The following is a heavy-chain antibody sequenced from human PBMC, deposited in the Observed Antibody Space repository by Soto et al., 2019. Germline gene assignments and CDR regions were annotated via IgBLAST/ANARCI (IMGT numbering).Heavy chain of an antibody. V-gene: IGHV3-23*01. J-gene: IGHJ5*01. Sequence: GGPLRLSCAVSRFTFSPYVMTSVRQGPGKGLEWVSGRSGGGGSIYYADAVRGRFPLSSDNSKNTLYRQMNSPRAEDKALHEPCTDRSGYTYDLLASWGQGTPVTVSS. CDR3: CTDRSGYTYDLLAS. CDR2: RSGGGGSI. D-gene: IGHD5-18*01. CDR1: RFTFSPYV.